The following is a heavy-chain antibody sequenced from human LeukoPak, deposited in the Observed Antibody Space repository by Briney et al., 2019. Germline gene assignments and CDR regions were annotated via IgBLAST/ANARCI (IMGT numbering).Heavy chain of an antibody. CDR2: ISSSSSYI. D-gene: IGHD4-17*01. J-gene: IGHJ4*02. CDR3: ARVPVTDYAFDY. V-gene: IGHV3-21*01. CDR1: GFTFSSYS. Sequence: PGGALRLSCAVSGFTFSSYSMNWVRQAPGKGLEWVSSISSSSSYIYYADSVKGRFTISRDNAKNSLYLQMNSLRAEDTAVYYCARVPVTDYAFDYWGQGTLVTVSS.